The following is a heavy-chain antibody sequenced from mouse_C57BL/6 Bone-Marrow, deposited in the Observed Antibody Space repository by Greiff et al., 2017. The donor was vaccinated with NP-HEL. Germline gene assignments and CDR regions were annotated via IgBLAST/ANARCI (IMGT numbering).Heavy chain of an antibody. CDR3: ASGVGTGYFDV. V-gene: IGHV1-69*01. CDR2: IDPSDSYT. Sequence: QVQLQQPGAELVMPGASVKLSCKASGYTFTSYWMHWVKQRPGQGLEWIGEIDPSDSYTNYNQKFKGKSTLTVDKSSSTAYMQLSSLTSEDSAVYYCASGVGTGYFDVWGTGTTVTVSS. J-gene: IGHJ1*03. CDR1: GYTFTSYW. D-gene: IGHD1-1*02.